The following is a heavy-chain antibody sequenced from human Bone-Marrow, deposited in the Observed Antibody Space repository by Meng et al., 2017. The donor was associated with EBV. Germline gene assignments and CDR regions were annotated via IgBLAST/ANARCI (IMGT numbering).Heavy chain of an antibody. CDR2: IKSKTDGGTT. J-gene: IGHJ4*02. D-gene: IGHD1-26*01. Sequence: EVQLVESGGGWVKPGGCLRLSCAGPGFTFSNAWMSWVRQAPGKGLEWVGRIKSKTDGGTTDYAAPVKGRFTISRDDSKNTLYLQMNSLKTEDTAVYYCTTVNTDGWELLSRYFDYWGQGTLVTVSS. CDR3: TTVNTDGWELLSRYFDY. V-gene: IGHV3-15*01. CDR1: GFTFSNAW.